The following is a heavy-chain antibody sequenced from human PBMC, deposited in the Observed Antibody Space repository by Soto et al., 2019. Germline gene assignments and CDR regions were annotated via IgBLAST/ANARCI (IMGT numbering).Heavy chain of an antibody. V-gene: IGHV4-59*01. CDR3: ARGSQGFWSGYPYYYYYGMDV. J-gene: IGHJ6*02. Sequence: SDNLSLTCTVSGCSISSYYWSWIRQPPGKGLEWIGYIYYSGSTNYNPSLKSRVTISVDTSKNQFSLKLSSVTAADTAVYYCARGSQGFWSGYPYYYYYGMDVWGQGTTVTVSS. CDR2: IYYSGST. D-gene: IGHD3-3*01. CDR1: GCSISSYY.